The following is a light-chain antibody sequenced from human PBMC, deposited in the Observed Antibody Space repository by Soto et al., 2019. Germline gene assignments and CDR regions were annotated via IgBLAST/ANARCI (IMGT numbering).Light chain of an antibody. CDR3: SSYTSSSTGV. J-gene: IGLJ3*02. CDR2: EVS. V-gene: IGLV2-14*01. Sequence: QSALTQSASVSGSPGQSITISCTGTSSDVGGYNYVSWYQQHPGKAPKLMIYEVSNRPSGVSNRFSGSKSGNTASLTISGLQAEDEADYYCSSYTSSSTGVFGGGTKLT. CDR1: SSDVGGYNY.